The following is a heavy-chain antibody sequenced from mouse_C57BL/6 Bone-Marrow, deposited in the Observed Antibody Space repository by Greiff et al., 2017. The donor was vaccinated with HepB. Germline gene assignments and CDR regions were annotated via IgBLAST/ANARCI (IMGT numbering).Heavy chain of an antibody. D-gene: IGHD4-1*01. J-gene: IGHJ2*01. V-gene: IGHV8-12*01. Sequence: QVTLKESGPGILQSSQTLSLTCSFSGFSLSTSGMGVSWIRQPSGKGLEWLVHIYWDDDKRYNPSLKSRLTISKDTSRNQVFLKITSVDTADTATYYCARRGPSNWDRGYYFDYWGQGTTLTVSS. CDR1: GFSLSTSGMG. CDR2: IYWDDDK. CDR3: ARRGPSNWDRGYYFDY.